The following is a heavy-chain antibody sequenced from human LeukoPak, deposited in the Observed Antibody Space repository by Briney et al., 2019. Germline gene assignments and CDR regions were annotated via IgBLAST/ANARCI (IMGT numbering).Heavy chain of an antibody. Sequence: SETLSLTCTVSGDSINSGTYYWSWIRQPAGKGLEWIGRIYTTENTNYNPSLKSRVTMSLDTSKNQFSLKLSSVTAADTAVYYCARHDPIVGTPDAFDIWGQGTMVTVSS. V-gene: IGHV4-61*02. CDR3: ARHDPIVGTPDAFDI. CDR2: IYTTENT. D-gene: IGHD1-26*01. CDR1: GDSINSGTYY. J-gene: IGHJ3*02.